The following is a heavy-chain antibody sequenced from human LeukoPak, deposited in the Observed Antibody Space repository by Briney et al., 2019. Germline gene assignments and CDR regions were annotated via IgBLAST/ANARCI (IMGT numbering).Heavy chain of an antibody. J-gene: IGHJ6*04. CDR2: INAGNGNT. D-gene: IGHD6-13*01. Sequence: GASVKVSCKASGYTFTSYAMHWVRQAPGQRLEWMGWINAGNGNTKYSQEFQGRVTITRDTSASTAYMELSSLRSEDTAVYYCASGSIAAAGTGLYYYYYGMDVWGKGTTVTVSS. CDR1: GYTFTSYA. V-gene: IGHV1-3*01. CDR3: ASGSIAAAGTGLYYYYYGMDV.